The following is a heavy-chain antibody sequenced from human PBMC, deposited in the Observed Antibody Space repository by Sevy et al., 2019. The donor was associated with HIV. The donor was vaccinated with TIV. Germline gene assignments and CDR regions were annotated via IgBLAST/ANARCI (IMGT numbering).Heavy chain of an antibody. V-gene: IGHV4-34*01. D-gene: IGHD2-2*01. J-gene: IGHJ5*02. CDR1: GGSFSGYY. CDR3: SRSPPVVVVQGAPSWFDP. CDR2: INDSGIT. Sequence: SETLSLTCAVHGGSFSGYYWSWIRESPGKGLEWIGEINDSGITNYNPSLKSRVSISVDTSKKEFSLRLSSVTAAGTAVYYCSRSPPVVVVQGAPSWFDPWGQGTLVTVSS.